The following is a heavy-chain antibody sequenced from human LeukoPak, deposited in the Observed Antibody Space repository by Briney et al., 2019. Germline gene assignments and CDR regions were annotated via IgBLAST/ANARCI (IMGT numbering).Heavy chain of an antibody. D-gene: IGHD4-17*01. J-gene: IGHJ2*01. CDR3: ARAPGSLYGDYSYFDL. CDR1: GGSISSYY. CDR2: IYGSGST. Sequence: WETLSLTCTVSGGSISSYYWGWIRQPPGKGLQWIGYIYGSGSTNYSPSLKSRVTISVDTSKNQFSLELSSVTAADTAVYYCARAPGSLYGDYSYFDLWGRRTL. V-gene: IGHV4-59*01.